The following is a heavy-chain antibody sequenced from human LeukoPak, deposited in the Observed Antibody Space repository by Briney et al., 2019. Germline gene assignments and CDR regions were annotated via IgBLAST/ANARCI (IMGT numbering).Heavy chain of an antibody. V-gene: IGHV1-69*13. Sequence: AASVKVSCKASGGTFSSYAISWVRQAPGQGLEWMGGIIPIFGTANYAQKFQGRVTITADESTSTAYMELSCLRSEDTAVYYCAGSEYPFSSSSPLNWFDPWGQGTLVTVSS. CDR3: AGSEYPFSSSSPLNWFDP. D-gene: IGHD6-6*01. CDR2: IIPIFGTA. J-gene: IGHJ5*02. CDR1: GGTFSSYA.